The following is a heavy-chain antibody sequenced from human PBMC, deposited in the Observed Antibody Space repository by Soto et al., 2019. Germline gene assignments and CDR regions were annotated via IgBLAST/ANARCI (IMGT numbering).Heavy chain of an antibody. Sequence: ASVKVSCKASGYTFTSYGISWVRQAPGQGLEWMGWISAYNGNTNYAQKLQGRVTMITDTSTSTAYMELRSLRSDDTAVYYCARDWYCSSTSCYRGYYYYYGMDVWGQGTTVTVSS. V-gene: IGHV1-18*01. D-gene: IGHD2-2*02. CDR2: ISAYNGNT. CDR1: GYTFTSYG. J-gene: IGHJ6*02. CDR3: ARDWYCSSTSCYRGYYYYYGMDV.